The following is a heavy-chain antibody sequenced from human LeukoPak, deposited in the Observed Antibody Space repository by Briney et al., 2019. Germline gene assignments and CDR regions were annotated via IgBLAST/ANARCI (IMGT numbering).Heavy chain of an antibody. J-gene: IGHJ3*02. D-gene: IGHD3-22*01. Sequence: ASVKVSCKASGYTFTGYYMHWVRQAPRQGLEWMGSINPNSGGTNYAQKFQGRVTMTRDTSISTAYMELSRLRSDDTAVYYCAREYYDTSGSHAFDIWGQGTMVTVSS. CDR3: AREYYDTSGSHAFDI. V-gene: IGHV1-2*02. CDR2: INPNSGGT. CDR1: GYTFTGYY.